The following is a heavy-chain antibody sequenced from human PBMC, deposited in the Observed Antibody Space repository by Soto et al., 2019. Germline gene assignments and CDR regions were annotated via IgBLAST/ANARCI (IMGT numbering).Heavy chain of an antibody. J-gene: IGHJ4*02. Sequence: EVQLAESGGGSVQPGGSLRLTCAASGFTFSNFGHFWMHWVRQVPGRGLVWVSRIDRDGSGTSYADSVKGRFTISRDNAKNMLYLQMNNLRAEDTAIYYCTTAFEFWGQGALVTVSS. CDR2: IDRDGSGT. CDR3: TTAFEF. V-gene: IGHV3-74*01. CDR1: GFTFSNFGHFW.